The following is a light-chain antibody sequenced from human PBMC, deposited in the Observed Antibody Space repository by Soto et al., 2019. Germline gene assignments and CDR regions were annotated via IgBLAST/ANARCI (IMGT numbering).Light chain of an antibody. CDR3: SSFAGSRNVNV. J-gene: IGLJ2*01. CDR1: SSDVGGYNF. Sequence: QSALTQPPSASGSPGQSVTISCTGASSDVGGYNFVSWYQHHPGKAPKVIIYEVSKRPSGVPDRFSGSKSGNMASLTVSGLQAEDEAVYYCSSFAGSRNVNVFGGGTKVTVL. CDR2: EVS. V-gene: IGLV2-8*01.